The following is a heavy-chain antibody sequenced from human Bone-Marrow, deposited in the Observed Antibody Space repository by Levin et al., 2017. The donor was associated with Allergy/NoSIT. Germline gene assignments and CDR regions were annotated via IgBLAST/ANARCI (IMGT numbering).Heavy chain of an antibody. D-gene: IGHD3-3*01. CDR2: IYYSGST. CDR3: ARGGGWETYYDFWSGSYYMDV. V-gene: IGHV4-59*01. CDR1: GGSISSYY. J-gene: IGHJ6*03. Sequence: PSETLSLTCTVSGGSISSYYWSWIRQPPGKGLEWIGYIYYSGSTNYNPSLKSRVTISVDTSKNQFSLKLSSVTAADTAVYYCARGGGWETYYDFWSGSYYMDVWGKGTTVTVSS.